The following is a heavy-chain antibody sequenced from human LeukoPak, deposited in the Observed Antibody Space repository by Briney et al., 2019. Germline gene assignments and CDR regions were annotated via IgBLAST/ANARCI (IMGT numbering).Heavy chain of an antibody. CDR3: ARGNRGYSGFDP. Sequence: SETLSLTCTVSGGSISSGSYYWSWIRQPAGKGLEWIGRIYTSGSTNYNPSLKSRVTISVDTSKNQFSLKLSSVTAADTAVCYCARGNRGYSGFDPWGQGTLVTVSS. D-gene: IGHD5-12*01. CDR2: IYTSGST. J-gene: IGHJ5*02. V-gene: IGHV4-61*02. CDR1: GGSISSGSYY.